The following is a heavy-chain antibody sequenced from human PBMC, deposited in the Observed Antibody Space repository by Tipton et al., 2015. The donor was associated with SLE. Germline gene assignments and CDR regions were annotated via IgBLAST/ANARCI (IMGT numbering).Heavy chain of an antibody. J-gene: IGHJ2*01. CDR1: GGSFSGYY. CDR2: INHSGST. D-gene: IGHD6-13*01. Sequence: GLVKPSETLSLICAVYGGSFSGYYWSWIRQPPGKGLEWIGEINHSGSTNYNPSLKSRVTISVDTSKNQFSLKLSSVTAADTAVYYCARRKAARGRYWYFDLWGRGTLVTVSS. CDR3: ARRKAARGRYWYFDL. V-gene: IGHV4-34*01.